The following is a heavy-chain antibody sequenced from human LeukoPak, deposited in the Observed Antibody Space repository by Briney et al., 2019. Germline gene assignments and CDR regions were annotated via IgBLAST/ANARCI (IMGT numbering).Heavy chain of an antibody. CDR2: ISYDGSNK. CDR3: ARVYGYYDPMDV. J-gene: IGHJ6*04. Sequence: GGSLRLSCAASGFTFSSYAMHWVRQAPGKGLEWVAVISYDGSNKYYADSVKGRFTISRDNSKNTLYLQMNSLRAEDTAVYYCARVYGYYDPMDVWGKGTTVTVSS. CDR1: GFTFSSYA. V-gene: IGHV3-30-3*01. D-gene: IGHD3-3*01.